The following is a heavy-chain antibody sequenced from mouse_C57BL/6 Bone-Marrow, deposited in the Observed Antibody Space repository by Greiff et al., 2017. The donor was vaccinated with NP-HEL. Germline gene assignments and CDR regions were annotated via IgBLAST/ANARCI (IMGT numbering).Heavy chain of an antibody. Sequence: VQLQQSGAELVRPGASVTPSCKASGYTFTDYEMHWVKQTPVHGLEWIGAIDPETGGTAYNQKFKGKAILTADKSSSTAYMELRSLTSEDSAVYYCTSYYGPRNYWGQGTTLTVSS. CDR1: GYTFTDYE. D-gene: IGHD1-1*01. J-gene: IGHJ2*01. V-gene: IGHV1-15*01. CDR3: TSYYGPRNY. CDR2: IDPETGGT.